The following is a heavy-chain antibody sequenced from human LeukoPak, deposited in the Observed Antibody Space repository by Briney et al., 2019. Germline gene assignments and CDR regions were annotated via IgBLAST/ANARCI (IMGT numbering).Heavy chain of an antibody. J-gene: IGHJ6*02. Sequence: ASVKVSCKASGYTFTGYDINWVRQATGQGLEWMGWMNPNSGNTGYAQKFQGRVTMTRNTSISTAYMGLSSLRSEDTAVYYCARGRRTYNWNDGVWYYYGMDVWGQGTTVTVSS. CDR1: GYTFTGYD. V-gene: IGHV1-8*01. D-gene: IGHD1-1*01. CDR2: MNPNSGNT. CDR3: ARGRRTYNWNDGVWYYYGMDV.